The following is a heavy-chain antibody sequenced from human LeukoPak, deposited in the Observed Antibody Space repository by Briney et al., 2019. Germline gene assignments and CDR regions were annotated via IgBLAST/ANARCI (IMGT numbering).Heavy chain of an antibody. J-gene: IGHJ6*02. Sequence: SETLSLTCAVSGGSISSSNWWSWVRQPPGKGLEWIGEIYHSGSTNYNPSLKSRVTISVDKSKNQFSLKLSSVTAADTAVYYCARVPLGGYGDYVYYYYGMDVWGQGTTVTVSS. CDR1: GGSISSSNW. D-gene: IGHD4-17*01. V-gene: IGHV4-4*02. CDR3: ARVPLGGYGDYVYYYYGMDV. CDR2: IYHSGST.